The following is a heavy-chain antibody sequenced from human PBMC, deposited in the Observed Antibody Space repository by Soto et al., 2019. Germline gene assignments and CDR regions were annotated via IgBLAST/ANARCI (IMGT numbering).Heavy chain of an antibody. CDR3: AKAIVAYSGSRYFDY. V-gene: IGHV3-21*04. CDR2: ISSSSSYI. CDR1: GFTFSSYS. Sequence: SLRLSCAASGFTFSSYSMNWVRQAPGKGLEWVSSISSSSSYIYYADSVKGRFTISRDNSKNSLYLQMNSLRAEDTAVYYCAKAIVAYSGSRYFDYWGQGTLVTVSS. J-gene: IGHJ4*02. D-gene: IGHD1-26*01.